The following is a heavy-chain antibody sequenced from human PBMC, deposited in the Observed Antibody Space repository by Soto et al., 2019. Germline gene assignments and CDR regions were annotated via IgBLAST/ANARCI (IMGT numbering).Heavy chain of an antibody. V-gene: IGHV3-30*18. CDR2: ISYDGSNK. D-gene: IGHD2-2*01. J-gene: IGHJ4*02. CDR3: AKGRSYQLLPFDY. Sequence: QVQLVESGGGVVQPGRSLRLSCAASGFTFSSYGMHWVRQAPGKGLEWVAVISYDGSNKYYADSVKGRFTISRDNSKNTLYLQMNSLRAEDTAVYYCAKGRSYQLLPFDYWGQGTLVTVSS. CDR1: GFTFSSYG.